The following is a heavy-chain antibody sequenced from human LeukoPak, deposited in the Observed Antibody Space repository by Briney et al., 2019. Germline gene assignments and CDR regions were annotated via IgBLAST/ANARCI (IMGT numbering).Heavy chain of an antibody. V-gene: IGHV3-23*01. CDR3: AKGSRGDD. CDR2: IHPTNGKT. Sequence: GGSLRLSCAGSGFPFKIEDMTWVRQAPGKGLEWVSSIHPTNGKTNYADSVKGRFTISRDNSKNTLYLQMNSLRADDTAVYYCAKGSRGDDWGQGTLVTVSS. D-gene: IGHD3-10*01. CDR1: GFPFKIED. J-gene: IGHJ4*02.